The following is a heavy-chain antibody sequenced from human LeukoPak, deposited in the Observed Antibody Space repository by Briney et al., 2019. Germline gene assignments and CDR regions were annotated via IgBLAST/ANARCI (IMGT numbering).Heavy chain of an antibody. D-gene: IGHD6-6*01. Sequence: SETLSLTCTVSGGPISGYYWNWIRQPPGKGLEWIGYIYYSGSTNYNPSLKSRVTISVDTSKNQFSLKLSSVTAADTAVYYCATKLSSSGGYWGQGTLVTVSS. J-gene: IGHJ4*02. CDR2: IYYSGST. V-gene: IGHV4-59*12. CDR3: ATKLSSSGGY. CDR1: GGPISGYY.